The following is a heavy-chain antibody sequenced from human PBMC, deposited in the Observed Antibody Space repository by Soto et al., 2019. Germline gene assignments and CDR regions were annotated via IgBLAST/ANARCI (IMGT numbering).Heavy chain of an antibody. CDR2: IDYEGGT. V-gene: IGHV4-4*02. CDR1: GASFSNTNW. D-gene: IGHD3-22*01. CDR3: AGASFDASGYFET. Sequence: QVHLQVSGPGLVKPSGTLSLTCAVSGASFSNTNWWSWVRQPPGKRLEYIGEIDYEGGTNYNPSLTGRVSISMDKSNNQFSLNLKFVSAADTAVYYCAGASFDASGYFETWGQGTQVTVSS. J-gene: IGHJ5*02.